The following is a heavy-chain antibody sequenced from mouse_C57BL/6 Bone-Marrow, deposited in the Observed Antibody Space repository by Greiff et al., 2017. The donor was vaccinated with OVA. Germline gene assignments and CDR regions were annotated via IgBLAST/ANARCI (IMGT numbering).Heavy chain of an antibody. J-gene: IGHJ3*01. Sequence: QVQLQQPGAELVKPGASVKLSCKASGYTFTSYWMQWVKQRPGQGLEWIGEIDPSDSYTNYNQKFKGKATLTVDTSSSTAYMQLSSLTSEDSAVYYCASRDGSSPPWFAYWGQGTLVTVSA. CDR3: ASRDGSSPPWFAY. D-gene: IGHD1-1*01. CDR1: GYTFTSYW. CDR2: IDPSDSYT. V-gene: IGHV1-50*01.